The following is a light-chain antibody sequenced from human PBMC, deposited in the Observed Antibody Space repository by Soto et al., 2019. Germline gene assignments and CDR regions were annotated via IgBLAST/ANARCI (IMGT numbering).Light chain of an antibody. CDR2: GNN. CDR1: SSNIGAGYD. CDR3: QSTDSSLSGVV. V-gene: IGLV1-40*01. Sequence: QSVLTQPPSVSGAPGQRVTISRTGSSSNIGAGYDVHWYQQLPGTAPKLLISGNNNRPSGVPDRFSGSKSGTSASLAITGLQAEDEADYYCQSTDSSLSGVVFGGGTKLTVL. J-gene: IGLJ2*01.